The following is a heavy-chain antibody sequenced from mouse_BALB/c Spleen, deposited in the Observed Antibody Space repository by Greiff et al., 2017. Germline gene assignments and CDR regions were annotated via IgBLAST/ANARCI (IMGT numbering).Heavy chain of an antibody. J-gene: IGHJ4*01. D-gene: IGHD2-1*01. CDR2: IWGGGST. CDR1: GFSLTDYG. Sequence: VKLMESGPGLVAPSQSLSITCTVSGFSLTDYGVSWIRQPPGKGLEWLGVIWGGGSTYYNSALKSRLSISKDNSKSQVFLKMNSLQTDDTAMYYCAKHRDGNYAYAMDYWGQGTSVTVSS. V-gene: IGHV2-6-5*01. CDR3: AKHRDGNYAYAMDY.